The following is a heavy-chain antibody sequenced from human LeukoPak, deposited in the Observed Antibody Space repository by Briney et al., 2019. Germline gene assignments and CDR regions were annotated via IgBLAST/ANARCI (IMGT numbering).Heavy chain of an antibody. CDR1: GCTFSSYA. CDR3: VRQRITMVRGVISYYGMDV. V-gene: IGHV3-64D*06. D-gene: IGHD3-10*01. CDR2: ISSNGGST. Sequence: GGSLRLSCSASGCTFSSYAMHWVRQAPGKGLEYVSAISSNGGSTYYADSVKGRFTISRDNSKNTLYLQMSSLRAEDTAVYYCVRQRITMVRGVISYYGMDVWGKGTTVTVSS. J-gene: IGHJ6*04.